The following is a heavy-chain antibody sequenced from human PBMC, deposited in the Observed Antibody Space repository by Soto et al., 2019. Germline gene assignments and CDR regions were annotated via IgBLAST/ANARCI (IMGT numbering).Heavy chain of an antibody. D-gene: IGHD3-10*01. J-gene: IGHJ4*02. Sequence: QLQLQESGPGLVKPSETLSLTCTVSGGSISSSSYYWGWIRQPPGKGLEWIGSIYYSGSTYYNPSLKRGVTISVDTSKNQFSLELSSVTAADTAVYYCARSVRGVIAVLDYWGQGTLVTVSS. CDR2: IYYSGST. V-gene: IGHV4-39*01. CDR1: GGSISSSSYY. CDR3: ARSVRGVIAVLDY.